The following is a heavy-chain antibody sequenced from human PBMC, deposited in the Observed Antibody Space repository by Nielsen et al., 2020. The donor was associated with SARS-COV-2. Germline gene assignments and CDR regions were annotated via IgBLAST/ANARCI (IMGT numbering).Heavy chain of an antibody. CDR1: GGSISSYY. Sequence: SETLSLTCTVSGGSISSYYWSWIRQPAGKGLEWIGRIYTSGSTNYNPSLKSRVTMSVDTSKNQFSLKLSSVTAADTAVYYCARADIDYYDSSGYYYFDYWGQGTLVTVSS. V-gene: IGHV4-4*07. D-gene: IGHD3-22*01. CDR2: IYTSGST. J-gene: IGHJ4*02. CDR3: ARADIDYYDSSGYYYFDY.